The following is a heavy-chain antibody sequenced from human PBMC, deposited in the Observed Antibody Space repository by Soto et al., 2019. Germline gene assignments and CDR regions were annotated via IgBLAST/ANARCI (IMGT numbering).Heavy chain of an antibody. J-gene: IGHJ4*02. V-gene: IGHV4-59*01. CDR1: GGSISTYY. D-gene: IGHD3-22*01. CDR3: ARDPYFYDTSGFSLRYFDS. Sequence: QVELQESGPGLVKPSETRSLTCTVVGGSISTYYLTWIRQPPGKGLEWIGNIYYSGSTPYNPSLTSRVTISLDTSKNQFSLQLSSVTAADTAVYYCARDPYFYDTSGFSLRYFDSWGQGALVTVSS. CDR2: IYYSGST.